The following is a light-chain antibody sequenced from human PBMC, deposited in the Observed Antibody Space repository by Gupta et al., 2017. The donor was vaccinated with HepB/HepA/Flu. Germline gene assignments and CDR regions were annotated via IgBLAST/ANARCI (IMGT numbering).Light chain of an antibody. CDR2: VAS. J-gene: IGKJ1*01. CDR3: QQRYEIPRT. Sequence: DIKMTQSPSSLSASVGDRVTITCRASQGIGTYLNWYQQRPGKAPNVLIYVASTVESGVPSRFGGSGSGTDFTLTISNRQPEDFGTYCCQQRYEIPRTFGEGTKVEIK. V-gene: IGKV1-39*01. CDR1: QGIGTY.